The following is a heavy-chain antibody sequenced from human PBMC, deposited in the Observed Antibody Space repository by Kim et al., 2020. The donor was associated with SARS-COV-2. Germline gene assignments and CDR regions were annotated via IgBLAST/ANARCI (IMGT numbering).Heavy chain of an antibody. D-gene: IGHD2-15*01. CDR2: ISSDGSYT. CDR3: ARALSGTNCYNY. J-gene: IGHJ4*02. CDR1: GFTFSSYW. Sequence: GGSLRLSCAASGFTFSSYWMNWVRQTPGKGLVWVSRISSDGSYTTYADSVKGRFTISRDNSKSTLYLQMNSLRAEDTAVYYCARALSGTNCYNYWGQGTLATVSS. V-gene: IGHV3-74*01.